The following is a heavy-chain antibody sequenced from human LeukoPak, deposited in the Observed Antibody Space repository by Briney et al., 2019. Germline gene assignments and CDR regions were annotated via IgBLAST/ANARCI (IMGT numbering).Heavy chain of an antibody. CDR3: ATPPRGAVAGAGG. Sequence: GGSLRLPCAASGFTFSSYSMNWVRQAPGKGLEWVSSISSSSSYIYYADSVKGRFTISRDNAKNSLYLQMNSLRAEDTAVYYCATPPRGAVAGAGGWGQGTLVTVSS. J-gene: IGHJ4*02. V-gene: IGHV3-21*01. D-gene: IGHD6-19*01. CDR1: GFTFSSYS. CDR2: ISSSSSYI.